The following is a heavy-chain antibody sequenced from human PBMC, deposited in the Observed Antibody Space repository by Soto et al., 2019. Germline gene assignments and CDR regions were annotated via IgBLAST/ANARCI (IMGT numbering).Heavy chain of an antibody. CDR3: AKQLVNTYYYYYYMDV. Sequence: VQLVESGGGVVQPGRSLRLSCAASGFTFSSYGMHWVRQAPGKGLEWVAVIWYDGSNKYYADSVKGRFTISRDNSKNTLYLQMNSLRAEDTAVYYCAKQLVNTYYYYYYMDVWGKGTTVTVSS. D-gene: IGHD6-13*01. J-gene: IGHJ6*03. V-gene: IGHV3-33*06. CDR2: IWYDGSNK. CDR1: GFTFSSYG.